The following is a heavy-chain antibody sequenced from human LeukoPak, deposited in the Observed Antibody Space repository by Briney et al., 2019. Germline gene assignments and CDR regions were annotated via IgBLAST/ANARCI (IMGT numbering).Heavy chain of an antibody. Sequence: ASVKVSCKTSGYTFTNYDINWVRQASGQGLEWVGSMNPNSGNTVYAQKLRGRVTMTRDTSISTAYMELSSLRSEDTAVYYCARGDYWGQGTLVTVSS. CDR1: GYTFTNYD. CDR3: ARGDY. CDR2: MNPNSGNT. J-gene: IGHJ4*02. V-gene: IGHV1-8*01.